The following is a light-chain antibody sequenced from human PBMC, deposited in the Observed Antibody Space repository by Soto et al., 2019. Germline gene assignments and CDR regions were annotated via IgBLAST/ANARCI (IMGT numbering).Light chain of an antibody. CDR2: GAS. J-gene: IGKJ1*01. Sequence: EIVLTQSPGTVSLSPGERATLSCRASQSVSRSYLAWYRPKPGQAPRLLIYGASRRATGIPDRFSGSGSGTDFPLTISRLEPEDFSLYYCQQYGSSPGSFGQGTKVEIK. V-gene: IGKV3-20*01. CDR3: QQYGSSPGS. CDR1: QSVSRSY.